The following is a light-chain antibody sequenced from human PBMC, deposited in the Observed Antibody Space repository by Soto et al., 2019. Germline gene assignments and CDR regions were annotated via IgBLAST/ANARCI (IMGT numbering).Light chain of an antibody. V-gene: IGLV1-47*01. CDR2: RNS. Sequence: QSVLTQAPSASGTPGQRVTISCSGNNSNIGSNYVYWYQQFPGTAPKLLIYRNSQPPSGVPDRVSGSKSGTSASLAISGLRSEDEADYHCSSWDYSLGGPVFGGGTQLTVL. CDR3: SSWDYSLGGPV. CDR1: NSNIGSNY. J-gene: IGLJ2*01.